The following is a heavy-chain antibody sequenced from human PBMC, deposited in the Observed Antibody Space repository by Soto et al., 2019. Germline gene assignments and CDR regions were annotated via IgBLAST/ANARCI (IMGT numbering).Heavy chain of an antibody. J-gene: IGHJ6*02. V-gene: IGHV1-2*06. CDR1: GYSFTDYH. CDR3: ARGDSTDCSNGVCSFFYNHDMHV. Sequence: GASVKVSCKASGYSFTDYHIHWVRQAPGQGLEWLGRINPKSVGTSTAQKFQGRVTMTTDTSISTASMELTRLTSDDTAIYYCARGDSTDCSNGVCSFFYNHDMHVWGQGTTVTVPS. CDR2: INPKSVGT. D-gene: IGHD2-8*01.